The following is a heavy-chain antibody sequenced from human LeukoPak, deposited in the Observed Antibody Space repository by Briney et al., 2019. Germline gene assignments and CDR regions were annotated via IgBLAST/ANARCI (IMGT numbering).Heavy chain of an antibody. CDR2: VCGSGGST. CDR3: ARKFYGGSSQGAFDI. V-gene: IGHV3-23*01. CDR1: GFTFSSYG. J-gene: IGHJ3*02. Sequence: GGSLRLSCAASGFTFSSYGMRWVRQAPGKGLAWVSAVCGSGGSTNYADSVKGRFSICRDNSKNTLYLQMNSLRAEDTAVYFCARKFYGGSSQGAFDIWGRGTMVTVSS. D-gene: IGHD1-26*01.